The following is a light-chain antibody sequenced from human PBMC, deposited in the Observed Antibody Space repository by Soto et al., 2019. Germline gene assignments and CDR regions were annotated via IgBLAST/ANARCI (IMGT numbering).Light chain of an antibody. CDR3: QHYGTSPPYS. J-gene: IGKJ2*01. CDR2: GAS. CDR1: QSISNY. Sequence: EIVLTQSPGTLSLSPGERATLSCRTSQSISNYLAWYQQKRGQAPRLLIYGASSRATGIPDRFSGSGSGTDFTLTISRLEPEDFALYYCQHYGTSPPYSFGQGTKLEI. V-gene: IGKV3-20*01.